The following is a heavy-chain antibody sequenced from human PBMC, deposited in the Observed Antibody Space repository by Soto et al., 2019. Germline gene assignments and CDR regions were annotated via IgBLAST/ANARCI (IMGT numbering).Heavy chain of an antibody. J-gene: IGHJ3*02. CDR1: GYTFTSYS. Sequence: QVHLVQSGSEVKKPGASVKVSCKASGYTFTSYSISWVRQAPGQGLEWMGWISTYNGDTNYVQKLQGRVTMTTDTSXSKXDMELRSVRSDDTAVYYCARDWYCSGVRCSDVFDSWGQGTTVTVSS. CDR3: ARDWYCSGVRCSDVFDS. D-gene: IGHD2-15*01. V-gene: IGHV1-18*01. CDR2: ISTYNGDT.